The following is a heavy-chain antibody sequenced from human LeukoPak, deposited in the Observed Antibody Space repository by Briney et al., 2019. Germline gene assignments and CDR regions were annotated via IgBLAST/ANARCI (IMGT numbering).Heavy chain of an antibody. CDR1: GYNFGIYD. Sequence: ASVKVSCKTSGYNFGIYDTNWVRQAPGQGLEWMGWTNPTSRNTGYTQKFQGRVTFTSDSSIRTAYMEINSLTFEDTAVYYCGRVLGGDNSVHFDYWGQGALVTVSS. V-gene: IGHV1-8*03. CDR2: TNPTSRNT. J-gene: IGHJ4*02. CDR3: GRVLGGDNSVHFDY. D-gene: IGHD1-26*01.